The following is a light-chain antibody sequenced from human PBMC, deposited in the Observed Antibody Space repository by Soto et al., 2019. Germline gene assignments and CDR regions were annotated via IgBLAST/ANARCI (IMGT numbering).Light chain of an antibody. J-gene: IGKJ4*01. Sequence: AIQLTQSPSSLFASVGDRVTITCRASQGIGSSLAWYQQKPGKPPRVLIYSTSTLSNGVPSRFSGSGSGTDFSLTISSLQPEDFVTYFCQQVNTFPFTFGGGTRVDIK. CDR1: QGIGSS. CDR3: QQVNTFPFT. V-gene: IGKV1-13*02. CDR2: STS.